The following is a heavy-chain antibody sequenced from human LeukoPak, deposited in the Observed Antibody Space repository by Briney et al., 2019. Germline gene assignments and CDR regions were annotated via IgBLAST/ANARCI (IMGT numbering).Heavy chain of an antibody. J-gene: IGHJ4*02. CDR1: GGTFSIYA. CDR2: IIPIFGTA. CDR3: ARDVRYWNSGSYFDY. V-gene: IGHV1-69*06. D-gene: IGHD1-7*01. Sequence: GASVKVSCKASGGTFSIYAISWVRQAPGQGLEWMGGIIPIFGTANYAQKFQGRVTITADKSTSTAYMELSSLRSEDTAVYYCARDVRYWNSGSYFDYWGQGTLVTVSS.